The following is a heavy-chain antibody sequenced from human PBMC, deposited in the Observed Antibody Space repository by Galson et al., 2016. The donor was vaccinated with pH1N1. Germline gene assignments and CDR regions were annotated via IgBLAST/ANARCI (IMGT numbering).Heavy chain of an antibody. V-gene: IGHV3-30*02. D-gene: IGHD1-1*01. J-gene: IGHJ4*02. CDR3: AKEGYREVTSGAPFDY. Sequence: SLRLSCAASGFTFSSYGLHWVRQAPGKGLERVAFIWYDGSNKYYGDSVKGRFTISRDNSKNTLHLQMNSLRSEDTAVYYCAKEGYREVTSGAPFDYWGQGTLVTVSS. CDR2: IWYDGSNK. CDR1: GFTFSSYG.